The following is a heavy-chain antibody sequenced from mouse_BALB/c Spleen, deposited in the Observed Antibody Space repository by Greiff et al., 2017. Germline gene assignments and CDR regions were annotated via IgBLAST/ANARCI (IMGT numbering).Heavy chain of an antibody. D-gene: IGHD2-4*01. CDR3: ATLYYDYEEFAY. Sequence: DVKLQESGGGLVQPGGSLKLSCAASGFDFSRYWMSWVRQAPGKGLEWIGEINPDSSTINYTPSLKDKFIISRDNAKNTLYLQMSKVRSEDTALYYCATLYYDYEEFAYWGQGTLVTVSA. J-gene: IGHJ3*01. V-gene: IGHV4-1*02. CDR1: GFDFSRYW. CDR2: INPDSSTI.